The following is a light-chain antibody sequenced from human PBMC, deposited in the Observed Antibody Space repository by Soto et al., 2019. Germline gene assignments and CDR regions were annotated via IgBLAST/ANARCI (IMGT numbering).Light chain of an antibody. Sequence: QSVLTQPASVSGSPGQSVTISCTGTSSGFGSYKFVSWYQHHPGTVPKVIIYETSKRPSGVSDRFSGSKSGNTASLTISGLQAEDAADYYCFSFTSTNTHVFGSGTKVTVL. CDR3: FSFTSTNTHV. CDR2: ETS. CDR1: SSGFGSYKF. J-gene: IGLJ1*01. V-gene: IGLV2-23*01.